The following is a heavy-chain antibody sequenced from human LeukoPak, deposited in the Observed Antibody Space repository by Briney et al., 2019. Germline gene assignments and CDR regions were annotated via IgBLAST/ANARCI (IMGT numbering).Heavy chain of an antibody. CDR2: IYHSGST. Sequence: SETLSLTCAVSGGSISSGGYSWSWIRQPPGKGLEWIGYIYHSGSTYYNPSPKSRVTISVDRSKNQFSLKLSSVTAADTAVYYCAGSLRGYRDAFDIWGQGIMVTVSS. D-gene: IGHD5-12*01. CDR3: AGSLRGYRDAFDI. J-gene: IGHJ3*02. CDR1: GGSISSGGYS. V-gene: IGHV4-30-2*01.